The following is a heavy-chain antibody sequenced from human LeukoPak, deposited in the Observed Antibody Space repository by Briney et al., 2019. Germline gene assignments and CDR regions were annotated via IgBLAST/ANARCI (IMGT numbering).Heavy chain of an antibody. D-gene: IGHD3-3*01. V-gene: IGHV3-23*01. CDR2: ISASGGST. CDR3: AKAADPISDY. J-gene: IGHJ4*02. CDR1: GFTFRSHD. Sequence: PGGSLRLSCAASGFTFRSHDMSWVRQAPGKGLEWVSGISASGGSTFYADPVKGRFTISRDNSKNTLYLQMNGLRAEDTAVYYCAKAADPISDYWGQGTLVTVSS.